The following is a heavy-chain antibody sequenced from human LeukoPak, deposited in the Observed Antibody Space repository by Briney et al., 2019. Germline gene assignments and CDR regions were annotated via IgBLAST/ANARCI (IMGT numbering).Heavy chain of an antibody. Sequence: GRSLRLSCAASGFTFDDYAMHWVRQAPGKGLEWVSGISWNSGSIGYADSVKGRFTISRDNAKNSLYLQMNSLRAEDTALYYCAKVDYYDSRGLRSYFDYWGQGTLVTVSS. J-gene: IGHJ4*02. CDR2: ISWNSGSI. V-gene: IGHV3-9*01. CDR1: GFTFDDYA. CDR3: AKVDYYDSRGLRSYFDY. D-gene: IGHD3-22*01.